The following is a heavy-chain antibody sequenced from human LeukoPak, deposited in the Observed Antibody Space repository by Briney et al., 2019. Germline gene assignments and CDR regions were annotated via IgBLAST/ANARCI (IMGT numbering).Heavy chain of an antibody. CDR3: ASPTIVAAGNGAFDI. Sequence: PGGSLRLSCAASGFTFSTYNMNWVRQAPGKGLEWVSYISSSSGSIHYADSVKGRFTISRDNAKNSPYLQMNSLRAEDTAVYYCASPTIVAAGNGAFDIWGQGTMVTVSS. CDR2: ISSSSGSI. V-gene: IGHV3-48*01. D-gene: IGHD6-13*01. CDR1: GFTFSTYN. J-gene: IGHJ3*02.